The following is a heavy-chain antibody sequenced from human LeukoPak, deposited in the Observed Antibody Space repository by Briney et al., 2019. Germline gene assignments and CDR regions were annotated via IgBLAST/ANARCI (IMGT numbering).Heavy chain of an antibody. CDR1: GGSISSSSYY. V-gene: IGHV4-39*07. CDR2: IYYSGST. D-gene: IGHD1-20*01. Sequence: PSETLSLTCTVSGGSISSSSYYWGWIRQPPGKGLEWIGSIYYSGSTYYNPSLKSRVTISVDTSKNQFSLKLSSVTAADTAVYYCAREGVTGHYFDYWGQGTLVTVSS. CDR3: AREGVTGHYFDY. J-gene: IGHJ4*02.